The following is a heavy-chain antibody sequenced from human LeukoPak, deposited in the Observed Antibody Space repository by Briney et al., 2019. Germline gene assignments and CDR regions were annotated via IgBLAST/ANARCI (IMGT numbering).Heavy chain of an antibody. D-gene: IGHD3-10*01. CDR1: GGSFSGYY. CDR3: ARARWVSLWFENINWFDP. J-gene: IGHJ5*02. V-gene: IGHV4-34*01. CDR2: INHSGST. Sequence: SETLSLTCAVYGGSFSGYYWSWIRQPPVKGLEWIGEINHSGSTNYNPSLKSRVTISVDTSKNQFSLKLSSVTAADTAVYYCARARWVSLWFENINWFDPWGQGTLVTVSS.